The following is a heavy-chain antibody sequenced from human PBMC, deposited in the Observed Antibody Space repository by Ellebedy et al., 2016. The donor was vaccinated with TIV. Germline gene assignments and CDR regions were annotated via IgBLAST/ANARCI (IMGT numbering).Heavy chain of an antibody. CDR2: IYYSGST. V-gene: IGHV4-39*07. Sequence: SETLSLTXTVSGGSISSSSYYWGWIRQPPGKGLEWIGSIYYSGSTYYNPSLKSRVTISVDTSKNQFSLKLSSVTAADTAVYYCARSRAQNRYYGSGSPTRSYYYYYMDVWGKGTTVTVSS. CDR1: GGSISSSSYY. J-gene: IGHJ6*03. D-gene: IGHD3-10*01. CDR3: ARSRAQNRYYGSGSPTRSYYYYYMDV.